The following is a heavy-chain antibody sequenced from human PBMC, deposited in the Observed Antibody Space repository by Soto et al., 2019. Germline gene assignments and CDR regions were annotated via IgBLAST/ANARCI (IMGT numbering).Heavy chain of an antibody. CDR1: GYTFTSYA. CDR2: INAGNGNT. CDR3: ARGYDSSGYYFGY. Sequence: ASVKVSCKASGYTFTSYAMHWVRQAPGQRLEWMGWINAGNGNTKYSQKFQGRVTITRDTSASTAYMELSSLRSEDTAVYYCARGYDSSGYYFGYWGQGXLVTVYS. J-gene: IGHJ4*02. V-gene: IGHV1-3*01. D-gene: IGHD3-22*01.